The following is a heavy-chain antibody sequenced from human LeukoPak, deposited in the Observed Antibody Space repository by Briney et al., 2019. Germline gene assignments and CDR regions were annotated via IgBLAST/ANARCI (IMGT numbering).Heavy chain of an antibody. J-gene: IGHJ4*02. CDR2: IYYTGST. CDR1: GGSISTYY. CDR3: ASRKLGNDY. D-gene: IGHD7-27*01. Sequence: SETLSLTCTVSGGSISTYYWSWIRQPPGKGLEWIGYIYYTGSTSYNPSLKSRVTMSLDASKNQFSLELNSVTPADTAVYYCASRKLGNDYWGQGTLVTVSS. V-gene: IGHV4-59*01.